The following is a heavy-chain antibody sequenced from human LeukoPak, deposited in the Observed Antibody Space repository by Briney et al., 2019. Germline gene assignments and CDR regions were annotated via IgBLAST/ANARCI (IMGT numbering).Heavy chain of an antibody. D-gene: IGHD2-8*01. V-gene: IGHV3-74*01. Sequence: GGSLLLSCAASGFTFSSYWMQWVRQAPGKGLEWVSRGSSDGSTTTYADSVKGRFTISRDNGKNILYLQMNSLRAEDTAVYYCARDADGPGSLIDYWGQGTLVTVSS. CDR1: GFTFSSYW. J-gene: IGHJ4*02. CDR2: GSSDGSTT. CDR3: ARDADGPGSLIDY.